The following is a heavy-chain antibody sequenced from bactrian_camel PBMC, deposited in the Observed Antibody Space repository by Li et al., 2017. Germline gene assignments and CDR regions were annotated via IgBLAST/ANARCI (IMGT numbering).Heavy chain of an antibody. CDR3: ARDLYGGSWYRFAY. CDR2: INPDGSKT. D-gene: IGHD6*01. CDR1: GFTFSSWY. Sequence: DVQLVESGGGLVQPGGSLRLSCAASGFTFSSWYMSWVRQAPGKGLEWVSGINPDGSKTLYADSVKGRFTISRDNAKNTVYLQLNSLKTEDTAIYYCARDLYGGSWYRFAYWGQGTQVTVS. J-gene: IGHJ6*01. V-gene: IGHV3S40*01.